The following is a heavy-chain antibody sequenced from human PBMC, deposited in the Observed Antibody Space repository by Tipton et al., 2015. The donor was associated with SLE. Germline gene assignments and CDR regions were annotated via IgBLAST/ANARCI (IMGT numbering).Heavy chain of an antibody. J-gene: IGHJ3*02. CDR3: AIVDTAMVKDAFDI. V-gene: IGHV3-53*01. D-gene: IGHD5-18*01. Sequence: SLRLSCAASGFTVSSNYMSWVRQAPGKGLEWVSVIYSGGSTYYADSVKGRFTISRDNSKNTLYLQMNSLRAEDTAVYYCAIVDTAMVKDAFDIWGQGTMVTVSS. CDR2: IYSGGST. CDR1: GFTVSSNY.